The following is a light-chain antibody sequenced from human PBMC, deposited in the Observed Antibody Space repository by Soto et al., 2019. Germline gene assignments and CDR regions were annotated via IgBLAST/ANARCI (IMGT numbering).Light chain of an antibody. CDR1: QDISNY. Sequence: DIQMTQSPSSLSASVGDRVTITCQASQDISNYVNWYQQKPGKAPKLLIYDASTLETGVPSRFSGSVSETDFTFTISSLQPEDIATYYCHQYDNPLFTFGHGTKVDIK. CDR3: HQYDNPLFT. J-gene: IGKJ3*01. V-gene: IGKV1-33*01. CDR2: DAS.